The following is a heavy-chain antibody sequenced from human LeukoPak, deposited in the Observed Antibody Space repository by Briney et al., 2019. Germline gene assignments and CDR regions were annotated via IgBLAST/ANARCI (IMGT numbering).Heavy chain of an antibody. CDR3: AKDDAYYYGSGTCFDY. J-gene: IGHJ4*02. CDR1: GFTFSSYG. Sequence: PGGSLRLSCAASGFTFSSYGMHWVRQAPGKGLEWVAFIRYDGSNKYYADSVKGRFPISRDNSKNTLYLQMNSLRAEDTAVYYCAKDDAYYYGSGTCFDYWGQGTLVTVSS. D-gene: IGHD3-10*01. V-gene: IGHV3-30*02. CDR2: IRYDGSNK.